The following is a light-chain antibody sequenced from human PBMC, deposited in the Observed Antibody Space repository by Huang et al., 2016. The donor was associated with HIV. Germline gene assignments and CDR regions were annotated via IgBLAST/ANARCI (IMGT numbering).Light chain of an antibody. Sequence: DIVMTQSPLSLPVTPGEPASISCRCSQSLLHRNGNNHLDWYLQRPGQSPQVLIYLGSNRDSGVPDRFSGSGSGTYFTLKISRVAAEDVGVYYCMQALQTPYTFGQGTKLEIK. CDR2: LGS. J-gene: IGKJ2*01. V-gene: IGKV2-28*01. CDR3: MQALQTPYT. CDR1: QSLLHRNGNNH.